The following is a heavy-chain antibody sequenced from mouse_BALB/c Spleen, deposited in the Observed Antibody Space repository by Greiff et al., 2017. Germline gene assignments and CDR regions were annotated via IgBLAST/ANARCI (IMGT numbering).Heavy chain of an antibody. V-gene: IGHV5-6-2*01. D-gene: IGHD2-4*01. CDR2: INSNGGST. CDR1: GFTFSSYY. Sequence: EVMLVESGGGLVKLGGSLKLSCAASGFTFSSYYMSWVRQTPEKRLELVAAINSNGGSTYYPDTVKGRFTISRDNAKNTLYLQMSSLKSEDTALYYCARGGIYYDYDGGAMDYWGQGTSVTVSS. CDR3: ARGGIYYDYDGGAMDY. J-gene: IGHJ4*01.